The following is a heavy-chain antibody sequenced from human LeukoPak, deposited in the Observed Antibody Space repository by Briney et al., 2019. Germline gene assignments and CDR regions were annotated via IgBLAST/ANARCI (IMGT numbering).Heavy chain of an antibody. J-gene: IGHJ6*03. D-gene: IGHD2-2*01. CDR3: ARRYCSSTSCYGDYYYMDV. CDR2: ISSSGSTI. V-gene: IGHV3-11*01. Sequence: GGSLRLSCAASGFTFSDYYMSWIRQAPGKGLEWVSYISSSGSTIYYADSVKGLFTISRDNAKNSLYLQMNSLRAEDTAVYYCARRYCSSTSCYGDYYYMDVWGKGTTVTVSS. CDR1: GFTFSDYY.